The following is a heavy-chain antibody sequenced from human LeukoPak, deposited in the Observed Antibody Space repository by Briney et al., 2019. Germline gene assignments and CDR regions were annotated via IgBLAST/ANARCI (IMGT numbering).Heavy chain of an antibody. J-gene: IGHJ4*02. Sequence: GGSLRLSCAASGFTVFNYWMSWVRQAPGKGLEWVANINLDGSQKYYVDSLKGRFTISGDNAKNSLYLQMNSLRAEDTAVYYCARDVDYANPRHDYWGQGTLVTVSS. CDR3: ARDVDYANPRHDY. V-gene: IGHV3-7*01. CDR1: GFTVFNYW. D-gene: IGHD4/OR15-4a*01. CDR2: INLDGSQK.